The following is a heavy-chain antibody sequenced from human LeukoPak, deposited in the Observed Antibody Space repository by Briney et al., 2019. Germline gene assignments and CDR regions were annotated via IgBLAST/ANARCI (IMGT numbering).Heavy chain of an antibody. D-gene: IGHD3-10*01. J-gene: IGHJ4*02. CDR2: IDHSGSS. Sequence: SETLSLTCAVYDGSFSGYYWTWIRQPPGKGLEWIGEIDHSGSSNYNPSLKSRVTISVDTSKNQFSLKLTSVTAADTAVYYCARGGFAHFWGYFGYWGQGSLVTVSS. V-gene: IGHV4-34*01. CDR3: ARGGFAHFWGYFGY. CDR1: DGSFSGYY.